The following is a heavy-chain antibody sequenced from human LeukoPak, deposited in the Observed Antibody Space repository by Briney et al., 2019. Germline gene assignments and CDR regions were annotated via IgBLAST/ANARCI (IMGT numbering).Heavy chain of an antibody. Sequence: SETLSLTCTVSGGSISSTSYYWGWIRQPPGKGLEWIGSIYYSGSVYYNPSLKSRVTISVDTSKNQFSLKLSSVTAADTAVYYCARQVGYTYGGIDYRGQGTLVTVSS. CDR1: GGSISSTSYY. CDR3: ARQVGYTYGGIDY. CDR2: IYYSGSV. J-gene: IGHJ4*02. V-gene: IGHV4-39*01. D-gene: IGHD5-18*01.